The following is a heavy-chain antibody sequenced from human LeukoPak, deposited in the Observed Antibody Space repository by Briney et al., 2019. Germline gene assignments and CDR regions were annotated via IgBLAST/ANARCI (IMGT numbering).Heavy chain of an antibody. CDR1: GGSISSGGYY. D-gene: IGHD3-22*01. Sequence: SQTLSLTCTVSGGSISSGGYYWSWIRQPAGKGLEWIGRIYPTGSTNYNPSLKSRVTMSVDTSKNQFSLKLSSVTAADTAVFYCARDLRELDSSGYYHYDYYGVDVWGQGTTVTVSS. V-gene: IGHV4-61*02. J-gene: IGHJ6*02. CDR2: IYPTGST. CDR3: ARDLRELDSSGYYHYDYYGVDV.